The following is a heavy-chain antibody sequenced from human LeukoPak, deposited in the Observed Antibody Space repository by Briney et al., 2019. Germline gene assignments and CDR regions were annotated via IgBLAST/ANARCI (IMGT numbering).Heavy chain of an antibody. J-gene: IGHJ3*02. CDR3: ARKRLGTWRAFDI. Sequence: PSETLSLTCAMYGGSFSGHYWSWIRQPPGKGLEWLGEIDRSGITSYNPSLKSRVTISLDTSKSQFSLNLNSVTVADTAVYYCARKRLGTWRAFDIWGQGTMVTVSS. D-gene: IGHD6-25*01. CDR2: IDRSGIT. CDR1: GGSFSGHY. V-gene: IGHV4-34*01.